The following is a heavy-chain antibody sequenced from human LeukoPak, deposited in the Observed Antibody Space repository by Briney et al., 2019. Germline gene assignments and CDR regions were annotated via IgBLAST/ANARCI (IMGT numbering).Heavy chain of an antibody. D-gene: IGHD1-26*01. J-gene: IGHJ3*01. V-gene: IGHV3-9*01. CDR3: IKDMGFDLLKDAFDL. CDR2: ISWDGRNM. Sequence: PGGSLRLSCAASGFSLDDYAMHWVRQAPGQGLEWVSSISWDGRNMAYAPSVKGRFTISRDNAQNSLYLQMYSLKIEDTAFYYCIKDMGFDLLKDAFDLWGQGMLVTVSS. CDR1: GFSLDDYA.